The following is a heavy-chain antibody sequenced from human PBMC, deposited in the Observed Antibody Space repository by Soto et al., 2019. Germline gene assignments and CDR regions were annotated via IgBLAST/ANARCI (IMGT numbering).Heavy chain of an antibody. J-gene: IGHJ6*02. D-gene: IGHD3-22*01. CDR3: ATCPLFNGPMIVGNSFWYYYGMDV. V-gene: IGHV3-23*01. Sequence: GGSLRLSCAASGLTFSSYAMSWVRQAPGKGLEWVSAISGSGGSTYYADSVKGRFTISRDNSKNTLYLQMNSLRAEDTAVYYCATCPLFNGPMIVGNSFWYYYGMDVWGQGTTVTVSS. CDR1: GLTFSSYA. CDR2: ISGSGGST.